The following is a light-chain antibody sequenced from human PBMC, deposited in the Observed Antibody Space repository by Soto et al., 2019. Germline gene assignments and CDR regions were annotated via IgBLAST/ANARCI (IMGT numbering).Light chain of an antibody. V-gene: IGLV1-40*01. J-gene: IGLJ2*01. CDR2: GNN. CDR1: SSNIGAGYD. CDR3: QSYDSTLSGL. Sequence: QPVLTQPPSVSGAPGQRVTISCTGSSSNIGAGYDVHWYQQRPGTAPKLLIYGNNNRPSGVPDRFSGSKSGTSASLAITGLQAEDEADYYCQSYDSTLSGLFGGGTKLTVL.